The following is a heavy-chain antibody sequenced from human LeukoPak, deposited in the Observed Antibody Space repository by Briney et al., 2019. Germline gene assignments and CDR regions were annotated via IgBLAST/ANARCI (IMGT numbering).Heavy chain of an antibody. V-gene: IGHV1-18*01. CDR3: ARGQKYYDFWRGYHRPAFDY. Sequence: ASVKVSCKASGYTFTSYGISWVRQAPGQGLEWMGWISAYNGNTNYAQKLQGRVTMTTDTSTSTAYMELSSLRSEDTAVYYCARGQKYYDFWRGYHRPAFDYWGQGTLVTVSS. D-gene: IGHD3-3*01. J-gene: IGHJ4*02. CDR2: ISAYNGNT. CDR1: GYTFTSYG.